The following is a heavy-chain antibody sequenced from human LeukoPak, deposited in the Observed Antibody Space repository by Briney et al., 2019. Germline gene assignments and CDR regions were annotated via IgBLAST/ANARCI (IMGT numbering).Heavy chain of an antibody. CDR3: ARGSYGDFDY. D-gene: IGHD4-17*01. J-gene: IGHJ4*02. Sequence: GGSLRLSCAASGFTFSTYTMNWVRQVPGKGLEWVSSISYTSSYIYYADSVKGRFTISRDNAKNSLYLQMNSLRAEDTAVYYCARGSYGDFDYWGQGTLVTVSS. CDR2: ISYTSSYI. CDR1: GFTFSTYT. V-gene: IGHV3-21*01.